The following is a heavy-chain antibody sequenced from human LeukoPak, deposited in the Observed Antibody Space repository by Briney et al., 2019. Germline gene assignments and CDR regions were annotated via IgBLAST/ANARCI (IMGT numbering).Heavy chain of an antibody. Sequence: GGSLRLSCAASGFTFSSYWMSWVRQAPGKGLEWVANIKQDGSEENFVDSVKGRFTISRDNAKKSLYLQMNSLRAEDTAVYYCERGASRRRSGAFLSWGEETSVTVSS. V-gene: IGHV3-7*01. D-gene: IGHD3-10*01. CDR1: GFTFSSYW. J-gene: IGHJ3*02. CDR2: IKQDGSEE. CDR3: ERGASRRRSGAFLS.